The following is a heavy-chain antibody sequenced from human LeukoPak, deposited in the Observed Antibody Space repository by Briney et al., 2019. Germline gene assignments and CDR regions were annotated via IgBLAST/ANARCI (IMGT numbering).Heavy chain of an antibody. CDR1: GYTLTEVS. Sequence: ASVKVSCKVSGYTLTEVSMHWLRQAPGKGLEWMGGFDPEDGETIYAQKFQGRVTMTEDTSTDTAYMELSSLRSEDTAVYYCATLTRVPAAISVHYYYYYMDVWGKGTTVTVSS. V-gene: IGHV1-24*01. J-gene: IGHJ6*03. D-gene: IGHD2-2*02. CDR3: ATLTRVPAAISVHYYYYYMDV. CDR2: FDPEDGET.